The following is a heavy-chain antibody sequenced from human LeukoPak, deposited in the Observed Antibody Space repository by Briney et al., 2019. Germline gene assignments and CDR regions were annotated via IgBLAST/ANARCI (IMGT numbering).Heavy chain of an antibody. CDR1: GLTVSSNY. Sequence: GGSLRLSCAASGLTVSSNYMNWVRQAPGKGLEWVSIMYTGGSTYYADSVKGRFTISRDNSKNTLYLQMNSLRAEDTAVYYCASLRMWGGLRDYWGQGTLVTVSS. D-gene: IGHD3-3*01. CDR2: MYTGGST. CDR3: ASLRMWGGLRDY. V-gene: IGHV3-53*01. J-gene: IGHJ4*02.